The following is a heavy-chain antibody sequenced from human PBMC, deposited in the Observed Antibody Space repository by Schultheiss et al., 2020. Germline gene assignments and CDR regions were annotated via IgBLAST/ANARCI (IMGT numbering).Heavy chain of an antibody. CDR2: ISSSSSYI. Sequence: GGSLRLSCAASGFTFSSYSMNWVRQAPGKGLEWVSSISSSSSYIYYADSVKGRFTISRDNAKNSLYLQMNSLRAEDTAVYYCARDGYGDIVVVPAATGLYYYYGMDVWGKGTTVTVSA. V-gene: IGHV3-21*01. D-gene: IGHD2-2*01. CDR3: ARDGYGDIVVVPAATGLYYYYGMDV. CDR1: GFTFSSYS. J-gene: IGHJ6*04.